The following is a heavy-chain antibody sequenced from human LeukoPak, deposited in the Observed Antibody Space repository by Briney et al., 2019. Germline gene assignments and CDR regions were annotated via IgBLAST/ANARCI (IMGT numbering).Heavy chain of an antibody. D-gene: IGHD6-19*01. CDR3: AKGAGPPWFDP. CDR1: NGSISSDTYF. J-gene: IGHJ5*02. Sequence: PSQTLSLTCTVSNGSISSDTYFWSWIRQPAGKGVEWIGRMSSSGISTYSPSLKSRVTISIDTPRNQFSMNLNSVTAADTAVYYCAKGAGPPWFDPWGQGTLVTVSS. V-gene: IGHV4-61*02. CDR2: MSSSGIS.